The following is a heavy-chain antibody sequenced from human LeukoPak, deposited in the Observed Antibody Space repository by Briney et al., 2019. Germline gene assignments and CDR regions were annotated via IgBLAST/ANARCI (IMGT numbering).Heavy chain of an antibody. CDR3: ARSPIKDIAAASYYFDY. CDR2: IIPIFGTA. J-gene: IGHJ4*02. D-gene: IGHD6-13*01. CDR1: GGTFSSYA. V-gene: IGHV1-69*06. Sequence: SVKVSCKASGGTFSSYAISWVRQAPGRGLEWMGGIIPIFGTANYAQKFQGRVTITADKSTSTAYMELSSLRSEDTAVYYCARSPIKDIAAASYYFDYWGQGTLVTVSS.